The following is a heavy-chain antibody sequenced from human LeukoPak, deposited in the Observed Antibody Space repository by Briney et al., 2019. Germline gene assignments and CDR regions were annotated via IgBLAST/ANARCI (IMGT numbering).Heavy chain of an antibody. J-gene: IGHJ4*02. CDR1: GFSTYSNY. CDR2: VYSGGST. Sequence: GGSLRLSCVASGFSTYSNYMSWVRQPPGKGLEWVSVVYSGGSTDHAESVRGRFIVSRDLSRNTIYLQMNDLRPEDTAVYYCARDLGWDNITSFHFWGQGVLVTVSS. D-gene: IGHD1-26*01. CDR3: ARDLGWDNITSFHF. V-gene: IGHV3-66*02.